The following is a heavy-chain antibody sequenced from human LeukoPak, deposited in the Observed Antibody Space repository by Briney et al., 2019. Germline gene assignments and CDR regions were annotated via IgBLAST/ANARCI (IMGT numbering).Heavy chain of an antibody. Sequence: SETLSLTCTVSGGSIISGGYSWSWIRQPPGKGLEWIGYIYYSGSTYYNPSLKSRVTISVDTSKNQFSLKLSSVTAADTAVYYCARGRGYCSGGSCYSRRPNWFDPWGQGTLVTVSS. CDR1: GGSIISGGYS. CDR2: IYYSGST. J-gene: IGHJ5*02. CDR3: ARGRGYCSGGSCYSRRPNWFDP. D-gene: IGHD2-15*01. V-gene: IGHV4-30-2*01.